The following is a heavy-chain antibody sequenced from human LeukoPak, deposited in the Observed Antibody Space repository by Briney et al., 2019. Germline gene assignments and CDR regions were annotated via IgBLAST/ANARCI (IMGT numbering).Heavy chain of an antibody. CDR1: GYTFTSYD. V-gene: IGHV1-8*01. Sequence: ASVKVSCKASGYTFTSYDINWVRQAPGQGLEWMGWMNPNSGNTVYAQKFQGRVTMTRNTSISTAYMELSSLRSEDTAVYYCARAQNVLRYFDWLFRSYYFDYWGQGTLVTVSS. D-gene: IGHD3-9*01. J-gene: IGHJ4*02. CDR2: MNPNSGNT. CDR3: ARAQNVLRYFDWLFRSYYFDY.